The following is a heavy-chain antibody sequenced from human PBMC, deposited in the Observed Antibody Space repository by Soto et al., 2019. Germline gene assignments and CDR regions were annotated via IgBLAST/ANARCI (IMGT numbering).Heavy chain of an antibody. CDR2: ISSSSSYI. CDR3: ASDTSLRFLEWSDSDY. J-gene: IGHJ4*02. D-gene: IGHD3-3*01. V-gene: IGHV3-21*01. CDR1: GFTFSSYS. Sequence: PGGSLRLSCAASGFTFSSYSMNCVRQAPGKGLEWVSSISSSSSYIYYADSVKGRFTISRDNAKNSLCLQMNSLRAEDTAVYYCASDTSLRFLEWSDSDYWGQGTLVTVSS.